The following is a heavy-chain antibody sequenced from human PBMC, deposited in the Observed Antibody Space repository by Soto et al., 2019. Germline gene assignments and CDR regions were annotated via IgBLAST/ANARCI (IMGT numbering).Heavy chain of an antibody. D-gene: IGHD6-19*01. CDR3: ARDRSGWYDF. Sequence: QVQLVQSAAEVGKPGASVKVSCKASGYTFTTIRLSWVRQAPGQGLEWMGWIRPHNGDTQYAQQLQGTVTTTADTSTTTAYMEVMSLRPYDTAVFYCARDRSGWYDFWGQGTLGTVSS. V-gene: IGHV1-18*01. CDR1: GYTFTTIR. CDR2: IRPHNGDT. J-gene: IGHJ5*01.